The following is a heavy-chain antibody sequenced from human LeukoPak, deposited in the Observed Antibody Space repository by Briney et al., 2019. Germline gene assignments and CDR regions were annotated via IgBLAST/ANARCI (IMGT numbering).Heavy chain of an antibody. Sequence: GGSLRLSCAAPGFIFSSAWMTWVRQAPGGGLEWVGRIKSNTHGGTTDYAAPVKGRFTISRDDSKNTLYLQMNSLQAEDTAVYHCIGGYGSGSYSESWGQGTLVTVSS. V-gene: IGHV3-15*01. CDR1: GFIFSSAW. D-gene: IGHD3-10*01. CDR3: IGGYGSGSYSES. CDR2: IKSNTHGGTT. J-gene: IGHJ5*02.